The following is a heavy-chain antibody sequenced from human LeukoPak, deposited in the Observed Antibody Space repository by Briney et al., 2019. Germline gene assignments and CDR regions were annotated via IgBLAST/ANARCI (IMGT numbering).Heavy chain of an antibody. Sequence: GGSLRLSCAASGFTVSSNYMSWVRQAPGKGLEWVSVIYSGGSTYYADPVKGRFTISRDNSKNTLYLQMNSLRAEDTAVYYCARWEQWLVLGAFDIWGQGTMVTVSS. CDR2: IYSGGST. J-gene: IGHJ3*02. D-gene: IGHD6-19*01. CDR3: ARWEQWLVLGAFDI. CDR1: GFTVSSNY. V-gene: IGHV3-53*01.